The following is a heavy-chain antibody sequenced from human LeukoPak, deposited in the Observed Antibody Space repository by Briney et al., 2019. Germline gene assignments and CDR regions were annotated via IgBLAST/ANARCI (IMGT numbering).Heavy chain of an antibody. J-gene: IGHJ6*03. CDR2: MNPNSGNT. CDR3: ARGRRRAAAGHYYYYMDV. D-gene: IGHD6-13*01. Sequence: ASVKVSCKASGYTFTSYDINWVRQATGQGLEWMGWMNPNSGNTGYAQKLQGRVTMTRNTSISTAYMELSSLRSEDTAVYYCARGRRRAAAGHYYYYMDVWGKGTTVTVSS. CDR1: GYTFTSYD. V-gene: IGHV1-8*01.